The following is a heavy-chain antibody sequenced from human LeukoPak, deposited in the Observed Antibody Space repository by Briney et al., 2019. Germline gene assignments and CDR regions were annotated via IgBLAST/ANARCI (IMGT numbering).Heavy chain of an antibody. D-gene: IGHD2-21*02. CDR1: GDSITNPKW. Sequence: SGTLSLTCAVSGDSITNPKWWSWVRQPPGKGLEWLGEIYYSGTANYNPSLGSRVTISVDKSKNQLSLRLSSVTAADTVVYYCARHDFFAFDIWGQGTMVTVSS. J-gene: IGHJ3*02. CDR3: ARHDFFAFDI. V-gene: IGHV4-4*02. CDR2: IYYSGTA.